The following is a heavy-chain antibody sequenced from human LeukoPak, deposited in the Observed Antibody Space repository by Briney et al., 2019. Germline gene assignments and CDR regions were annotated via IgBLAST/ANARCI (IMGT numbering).Heavy chain of an antibody. V-gene: IGHV3-30*02. CDR2: IRYDGSNK. CDR3: AKDGESGIQWTQGYFDY. Sequence: GGSLRLSCAASGFSFSDYAIYWVRQAPGKGLGWVAFIRYDGSNKIYADSVKGRFTISRDNSYNTVYLQMTGLRAEDTAVYYCAKDGESGIQWTQGYFDYLGQGTLVTVSS. D-gene: IGHD1-1*01. J-gene: IGHJ4*02. CDR1: GFSFSDYA.